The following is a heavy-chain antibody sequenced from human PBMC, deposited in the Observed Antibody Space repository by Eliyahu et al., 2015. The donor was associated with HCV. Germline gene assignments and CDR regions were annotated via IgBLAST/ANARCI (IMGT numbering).Heavy chain of an antibody. CDR2: INQDGDQV. CDR3: ARTRLRSWFDY. Sequence: EVQLVESGGGLVQPGGSLRLSWAAFGLTFRSYWMSWVRQAPGKGLEWVANINQDGDQVYYVDSVKGRFTISRDNAKNSLYLQMNSLRGDDTAIYYCARTRLRSWFDYWGRGTPVTVSS. V-gene: IGHV3-7*01. CDR1: GLTFRSYW. D-gene: IGHD2-21*02. J-gene: IGHJ4*02.